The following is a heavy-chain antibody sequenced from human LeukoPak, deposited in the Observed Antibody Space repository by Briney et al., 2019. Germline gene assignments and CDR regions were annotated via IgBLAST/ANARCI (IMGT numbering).Heavy chain of an antibody. J-gene: IGHJ5*02. CDR3: ARQHRSTMSTA. D-gene: IGHD5/OR15-5a*01. Sequence: KPSETLSLTCTVSGGSISTSNYYWGWIRQTPGKGLEWIGSVYSTGSTNYNPSLKSRVSISIDTSKNQFSLKLRSVTAADTAVYYCARQHRSTMSTAWGQGTLVTVSS. V-gene: IGHV4-39*01. CDR2: VYSTGST. CDR1: GGSISTSNYY.